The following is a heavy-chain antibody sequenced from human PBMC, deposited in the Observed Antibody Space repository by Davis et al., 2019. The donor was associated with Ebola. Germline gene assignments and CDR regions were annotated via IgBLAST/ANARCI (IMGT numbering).Heavy chain of an antibody. CDR2: ISSSSSYT. CDR1: GFTFSDYY. J-gene: IGHJ3*02. Sequence: GESLKISCAASGFTFSDYYMSWIRQAPGKGLEWVSYISSSSSYTNYADSVKGRFTISRDNAKNSLYLQMNSLRAEDTAVYYCARVGHWPTSSYYDSSGYYSDAFDIWGQGTMVTVSS. V-gene: IGHV3-11*06. D-gene: IGHD3-22*01. CDR3: ARVGHWPTSSYYDSSGYYSDAFDI.